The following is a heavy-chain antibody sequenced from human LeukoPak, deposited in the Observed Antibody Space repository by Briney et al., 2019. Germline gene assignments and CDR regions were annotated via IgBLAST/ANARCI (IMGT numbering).Heavy chain of an antibody. D-gene: IGHD3-22*01. Sequence: ETLSLTCAVYGGSFSGYYWSWIRQPPGKGLEWIGEINHSGSTNYNPSLKSRVTISVDTSKNQFSLKLSSVTAADTAVYYCARRDDSSGYPFDYWGQGTLVTVSS. CDR1: GGSFSGYY. V-gene: IGHV4-34*01. CDR2: INHSGST. CDR3: ARRDDSSGYPFDY. J-gene: IGHJ4*02.